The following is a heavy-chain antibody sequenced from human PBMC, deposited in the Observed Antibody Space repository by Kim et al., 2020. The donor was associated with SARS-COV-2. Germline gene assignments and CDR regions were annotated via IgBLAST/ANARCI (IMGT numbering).Heavy chain of an antibody. CDR3: ARGNYDFWSGYLPWFDP. CDR2: INAGNGNT. D-gene: IGHD3-3*01. V-gene: IGHV1-3*01. Sequence: ASVKVSCKASGYTFTSYAMHWVRQAPGQRLEWMGWINAGNGNTKYSQKFQGRVTITRDTSASTAYMELSSLRSEDTAVYYCARGNYDFWSGYLPWFDPWGQGTLVTVSS. CDR1: GYTFTSYA. J-gene: IGHJ5*02.